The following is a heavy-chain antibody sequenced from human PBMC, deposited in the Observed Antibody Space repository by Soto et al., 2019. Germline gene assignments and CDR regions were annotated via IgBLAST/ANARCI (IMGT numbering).Heavy chain of an antibody. CDR3: AKDLRYCTNGVCPSFRGLYYYYGMDV. Sequence: GGSLRLSCAASGFTFSSYGMHWVRQAPGKGLEWVAVISYDGSNKYYADSVKGRFTISRDNSRNTLYLQMNSLRAEDTAVYYSAKDLRYCTNGVCPSFRGLYYYYGMDVCGQGTTVTVS. CDR1: GFTFSSYG. D-gene: IGHD2-8*01. CDR2: ISYDGSNK. V-gene: IGHV3-30*18. J-gene: IGHJ6*02.